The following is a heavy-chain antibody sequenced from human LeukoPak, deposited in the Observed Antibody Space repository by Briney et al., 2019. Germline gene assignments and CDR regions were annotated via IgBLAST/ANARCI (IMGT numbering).Heavy chain of an antibody. CDR1: GYTFTGYY. V-gene: IGHV1-2*02. CDR2: INPNSGGT. CDR3: ARGGRAWYQLLFGGEPFDY. J-gene: IGHJ4*02. Sequence: GASVKVSCKASGYTFTGYYMHWVRQAPGQGLEWMGWINPNSGGTNYAQKLQGRVTMTRDTSISTAYMELSRLRSDDTAVYYCARGGRAWYQLLFGGEPFDYWGQGTLVTVSS. D-gene: IGHD2-2*01.